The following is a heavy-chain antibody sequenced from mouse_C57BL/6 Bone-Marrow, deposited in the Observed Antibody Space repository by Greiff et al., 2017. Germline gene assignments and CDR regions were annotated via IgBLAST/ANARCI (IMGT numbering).Heavy chain of an antibody. Sequence: VQLQQPGAELVKPGASVKMSCKASGYTFTSYWITWVKQRPGQGLEWIGDIYPGSGSTNYNEKFKSKATLTVDTSSSTAYMQLSSLTSEDSAVYYGARDYGSSFAWFAYWGQGTLVTVSA. CDR3: ARDYGSSFAWFAY. J-gene: IGHJ3*01. V-gene: IGHV1-55*01. CDR1: GYTFTSYW. D-gene: IGHD1-1*01. CDR2: IYPGSGST.